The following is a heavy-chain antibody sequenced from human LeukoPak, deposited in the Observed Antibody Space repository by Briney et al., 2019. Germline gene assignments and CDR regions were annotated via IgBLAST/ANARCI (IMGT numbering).Heavy chain of an antibody. CDR1: GFTFSSYS. D-gene: IGHD5-18*01. CDR2: ISSSSSYI. V-gene: IGHV3-21*01. CDR3: AKDRGYSYGFDQ. Sequence: GGSLRLSCAASGFTFSSYSMNWVRQAPGKGLEWVSSISSSSSYIYYADSVKGRFTISRDNAKNTLYLQMNSLRAEDTAVYYCAKDRGYSYGFDQWGQGTLVTVSS. J-gene: IGHJ5*02.